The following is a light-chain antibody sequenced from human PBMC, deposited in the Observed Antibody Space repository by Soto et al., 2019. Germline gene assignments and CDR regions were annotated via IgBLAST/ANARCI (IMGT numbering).Light chain of an antibody. CDR2: DVS. CDR1: SSDVGGYNY. CDR3: SSYTSSSTVV. J-gene: IGLJ2*01. V-gene: IGLV2-14*01. Sequence: QSALTQPASVSGSPGQSITISCTGTSSDVGGYNYVSWYQQHPGKAPKIMIYDVSNRPSGVSNRFSGSKSGNTASLTISGLQAEDEADYYCSSYTSSSTVVFVGGTKLTVL.